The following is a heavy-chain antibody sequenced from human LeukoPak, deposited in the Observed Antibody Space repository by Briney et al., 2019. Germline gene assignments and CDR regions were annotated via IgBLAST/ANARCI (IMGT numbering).Heavy chain of an antibody. D-gene: IGHD3-22*01. Sequence: GESLRLSCAASGFTFSSYEMNWVRQAPGKGLEWVSYISSSGSTIYYADSVKGRFTISRDNAKNSLYLQMNSLRAEDTAVYYCASSMIVVVIYAFDIWGQGTMVTVSS. J-gene: IGHJ3*02. V-gene: IGHV3-48*03. CDR2: ISSSGSTI. CDR3: ASSMIVVVIYAFDI. CDR1: GFTFSSYE.